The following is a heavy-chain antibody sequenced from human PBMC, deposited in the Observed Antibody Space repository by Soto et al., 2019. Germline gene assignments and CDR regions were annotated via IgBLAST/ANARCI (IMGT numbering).Heavy chain of an antibody. V-gene: IGHV4-39*01. CDR3: AGRRGGVVAKENWCDP. D-gene: IGHD5-12*01. J-gene: IGHJ5*02. CDR1: SGSISSSSYY. Sequence: QLQLQESGPGLVKPSETLSLTCTVSSGSISSSSYYWGWIRQSPGKGLEWIGTISYSGTTYYNPSLKSRVTISVDTSPTQCSLSLSSVTAADTAFYSCAGRRGGVVAKENWCDPWGQGTHVIFSS. CDR2: ISYSGTT.